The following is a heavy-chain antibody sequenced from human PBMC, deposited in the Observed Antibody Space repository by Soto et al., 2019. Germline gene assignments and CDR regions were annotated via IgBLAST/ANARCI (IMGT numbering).Heavy chain of an antibody. CDR1: GYTFTSYG. V-gene: IGHV1-18*01. CDR3: ARDWFGIDY. D-gene: IGHD3-16*01. J-gene: IGHJ4*02. CDR2: INPYNGNT. Sequence: QVQLVQSGAEVKKPGASVKVSCKASGYTFTSYGISWVRQAPGQGLEWMGWINPYNGNTNYAQKLQGRVTMTTDTSTNTSYMELRSLRSDATAVYCCARDWFGIDYWGQVTLVTVSS.